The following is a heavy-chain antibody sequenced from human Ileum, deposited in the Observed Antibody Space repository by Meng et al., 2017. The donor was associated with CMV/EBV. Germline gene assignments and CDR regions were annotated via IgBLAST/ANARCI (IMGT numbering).Heavy chain of an antibody. D-gene: IGHD3-10*01. V-gene: IGHV3-74*01. CDR1: GFTFSSYW. Sequence: GSRKISCAASGFTFSSYWMHWVRQAPGKGLVWVSRINSDGSSTSHADSVKGRFTISRDNAKNTLYLQMNSLRAEDTAVYYCVRGYGSGSYYLFDYWGQGTLVTVSS. J-gene: IGHJ4*02. CDR2: INSDGSST. CDR3: VRGYGSGSYYLFDY.